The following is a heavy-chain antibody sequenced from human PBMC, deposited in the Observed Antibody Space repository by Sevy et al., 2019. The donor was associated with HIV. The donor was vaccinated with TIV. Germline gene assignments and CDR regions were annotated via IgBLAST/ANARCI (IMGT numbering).Heavy chain of an antibody. CDR1: GFTFSSYE. V-gene: IGHV3-48*03. J-gene: IGHJ4*02. Sequence: GGSLRLSCAASGFTFSSYEMNWVRQAPGKGLEWVSYISSSGSTIYYADSVKGRFTISRDNAKNSLYLQMNSLRADDTAVYYCARAEQVTMLVVFGGLYFDSWGQGTLVTVSS. CDR2: ISSSGSTI. CDR3: ARAEQVTMLVVFGGLYFDS. D-gene: IGHD3-22*01.